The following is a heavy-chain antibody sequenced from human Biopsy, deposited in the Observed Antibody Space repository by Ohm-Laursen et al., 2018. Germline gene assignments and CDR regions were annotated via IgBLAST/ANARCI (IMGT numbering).Heavy chain of an antibody. CDR3: ARGLPTEYGDYFSLDY. Sequence: SVNVSCKASGGTVSRYAISWVRQAPGQGLEWMGGIIPVFGLATYAQRLQGRVSITADTSTNTAYMELSSLRSDDTAVYFCARGLPTEYGDYFSLDYWGQGTLVIVSS. V-gene: IGHV1-69*10. CDR1: GGTVSRYA. D-gene: IGHD4-17*01. CDR2: IIPVFGLA. J-gene: IGHJ4*02.